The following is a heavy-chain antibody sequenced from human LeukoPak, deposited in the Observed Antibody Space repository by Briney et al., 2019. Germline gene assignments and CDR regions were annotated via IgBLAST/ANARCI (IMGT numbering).Heavy chain of an antibody. Sequence: SETLSLTCTVSGGSISSYYWSWLRQPAGKGLEWLGRIYTSRSTNYNPSLKSRVTMSVGTSKNQFSLKLSSVTAADTAVYYCARGQVVGATTFYYYYMDVWGKGTTVTVSS. CDR2: IYTSRST. J-gene: IGHJ6*03. CDR1: GGSISSYY. D-gene: IGHD1-26*01. CDR3: ARGQVVGATTFYYYYMDV. V-gene: IGHV4-4*07.